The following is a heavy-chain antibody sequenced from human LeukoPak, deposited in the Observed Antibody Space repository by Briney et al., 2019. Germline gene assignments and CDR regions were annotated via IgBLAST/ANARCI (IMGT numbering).Heavy chain of an antibody. CDR2: ISSDGDST. D-gene: IGHD2-2*01. J-gene: IGHJ4*02. CDR1: GFTFSTYP. Sequence: GGSLRLSCSASGFTFSTYPMHWVRQAPGRGLEYVSSISSDGDSTYYADSVKGRFTISRDNSKNTLYLQTSSLRVEDTAMFHCAAAYCSTTACSPLAYWGQGILVTVSS. V-gene: IGHV3-64D*06. CDR3: AAAYCSTTACSPLAY.